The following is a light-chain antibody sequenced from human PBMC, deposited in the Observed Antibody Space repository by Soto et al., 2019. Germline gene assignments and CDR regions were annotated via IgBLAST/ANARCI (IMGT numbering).Light chain of an antibody. J-gene: IGLJ2*01. V-gene: IGLV2-23*03. CDR1: SNDVGSYNL. CDR3: CSYAGSSTFV. Sequence: QSALTQPASVSGSPGQSITISCTGTSNDVGSYNLVSWYQQHPGKAPKLMIYEGNKRPSGISNRFSGSKSDNTASLTISGLQAEDEADYYCCSYAGSSTFVFGGGTQLTVL. CDR2: EGN.